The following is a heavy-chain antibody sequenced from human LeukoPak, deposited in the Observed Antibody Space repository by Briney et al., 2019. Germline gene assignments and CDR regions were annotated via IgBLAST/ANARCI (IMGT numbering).Heavy chain of an antibody. CDR3: ARERVYSSSSRTYYYYGMDV. D-gene: IGHD6-6*01. CDR1: GGTFSSYA. J-gene: IGHJ6*02. Sequence: ASVKVSCKASGGTFSSYAISWVRQAPGQGLEWMGGIIPILGTANYAQKFQGRVTITADESTSTAYMELSSLRSEDTAVYYCARERVYSSSSRTYYYYGMDVWGQGTTVTVSS. CDR2: IIPILGTA. V-gene: IGHV1-69*13.